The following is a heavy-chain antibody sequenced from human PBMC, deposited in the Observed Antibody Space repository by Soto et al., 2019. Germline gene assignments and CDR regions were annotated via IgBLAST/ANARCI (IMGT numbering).Heavy chain of an antibody. J-gene: IGHJ4*02. Sequence: EVQLLESGGALVQPGGSLRLFWAASGFTFSNYGMTWVRLAPGKGLEWVSTVTVDGATYFGNTVKGRFTMSRDISKSTVYLQMDILRAEDTAIYYCARTDRYNSRSTGWANRFDSWGQGTLVTVSS. CDR2: VTVDGAT. D-gene: IGHD1-20*01. CDR1: GFTFSNYG. CDR3: ARTDRYNSRSTGWANRFDS. V-gene: IGHV3-23*01.